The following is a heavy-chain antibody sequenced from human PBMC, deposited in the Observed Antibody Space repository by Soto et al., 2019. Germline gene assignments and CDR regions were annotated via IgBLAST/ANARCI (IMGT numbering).Heavy chain of an antibody. V-gene: IGHV4-30-2*01. Sequence: ASETLSLTRAVSGGSISSGGYSWSWIRQPPGKGLEWIGYIYHSGSTYYNPSLKSRVTISVDRSKNQFSLKLSSVTAADTAVYYCAREIYDSSGYYSNFDYWAQGTLVTVSS. D-gene: IGHD3-22*01. J-gene: IGHJ4*02. CDR1: GGSISSGGYS. CDR3: AREIYDSSGYYSNFDY. CDR2: IYHSGST.